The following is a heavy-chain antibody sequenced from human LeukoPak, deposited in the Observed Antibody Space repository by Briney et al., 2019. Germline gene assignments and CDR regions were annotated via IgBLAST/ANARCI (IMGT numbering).Heavy chain of an antibody. V-gene: IGHV4-59*11. Sequence: PSETLSLTCTVSGGSFSSHYWSWIRQPPGKGLEWIGYISYIGSTNYNPSLKSRVTMSVDTSNNQFSLKLSSVTAADAAVYFCAGDPTTVTKGLEIWGQGTMVTVSS. CDR1: GGSFSSHY. J-gene: IGHJ3*02. CDR2: ISYIGST. CDR3: AGDPTTVTKGLEI. D-gene: IGHD4-17*01.